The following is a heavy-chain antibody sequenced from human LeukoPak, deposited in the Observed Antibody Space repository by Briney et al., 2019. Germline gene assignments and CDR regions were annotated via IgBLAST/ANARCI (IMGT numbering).Heavy chain of an antibody. D-gene: IGHD3-22*01. CDR2: IRYDGSNK. J-gene: IGHJ4*02. CDR3: AKLGEYDSSISYYFDY. V-gene: IGHV3-30*02. CDR1: GFTFSSYG. Sequence: GGSLRLSCAASGFTFSSYGMHWVRQAPGKGLEGVAFIRYDGSNKYYADSVKGRFTISRDNSKNTLYLQMNSLRAEDTAVYYCAKLGEYDSSISYYFDYWGQGTLVTVSS.